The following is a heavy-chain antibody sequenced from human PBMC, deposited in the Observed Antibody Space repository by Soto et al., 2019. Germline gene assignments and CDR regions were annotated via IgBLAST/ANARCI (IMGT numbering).Heavy chain of an antibody. CDR3: ASIDGYNYGGAIDY. Sequence: SETLSLTCTVSGGSISSYYWSWIRQPPGKGLEWIGYIYYSGSTNYNPSLKSRVTISVDTSKNQFSLKLSSVTAADTAVYYCASIDGYNYGGAIDYWGQGTLVTVSS. J-gene: IGHJ4*02. CDR1: GGSISSYY. V-gene: IGHV4-59*08. D-gene: IGHD5-12*01. CDR2: IYYSGST.